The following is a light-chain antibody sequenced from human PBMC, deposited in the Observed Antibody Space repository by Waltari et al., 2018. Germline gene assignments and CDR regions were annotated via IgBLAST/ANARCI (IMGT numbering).Light chain of an antibody. CDR2: GAS. Sequence: MTQSPATLSVSPGERATLSCRARESISSNLAWYQQNPGQSPRHLSFGASTRATGIPARFSGSGSGTEFTLTISSLQSEDFAVYYCQHYSHWPPWTFGQGTKVEIK. V-gene: IGKV3D-15*01. J-gene: IGKJ1*01. CDR1: ESISSN. CDR3: QHYSHWPPWT.